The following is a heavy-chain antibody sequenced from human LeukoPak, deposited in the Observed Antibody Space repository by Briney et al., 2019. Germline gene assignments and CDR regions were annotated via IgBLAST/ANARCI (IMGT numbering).Heavy chain of an antibody. CDR2: IYPGDSDT. Sequence: GESLKISCKGSGYSFTSYWIGWVRQMPGKGLKWMGIIYPGDSDTRYSPSFQGQVTISADKSISTAYLQWSSLKASDTAMYYCARQVGATHYYYYGMDVWGQGTTVTVSS. CDR1: GYSFTSYW. J-gene: IGHJ6*02. CDR3: ARQVGATHYYYYGMDV. V-gene: IGHV5-51*01. D-gene: IGHD1-26*01.